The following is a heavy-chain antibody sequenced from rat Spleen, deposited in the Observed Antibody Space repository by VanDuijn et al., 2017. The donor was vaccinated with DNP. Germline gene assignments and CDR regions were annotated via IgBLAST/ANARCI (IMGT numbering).Heavy chain of an antibody. CDR3: ARYPGTRGWYFDF. J-gene: IGHJ1*01. D-gene: IGHD1-4*01. Sequence: EVQLVESGGGLVQPGRSLKLSCAASGFTFSSFPMAWVRQAPKKGLEWVASISYEGSITYYGDSVKGRFTISRDNAESSLYLQMDSLRSEDTATYYCARYPGTRGWYFDFWGPGTMVTVSS. CDR1: GFTFSSFP. V-gene: IGHV5-22*01. CDR2: ISYEGSIT.